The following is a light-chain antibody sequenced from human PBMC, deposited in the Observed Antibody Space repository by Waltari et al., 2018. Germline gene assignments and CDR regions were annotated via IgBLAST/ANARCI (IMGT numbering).Light chain of an antibody. CDR3: GSYTTSSRDYV. CDR2: EVN. J-gene: IGLJ1*01. CDR1: STALGGYNY. V-gene: IGLV2-14*01. Sequence: QSPLTQPASVSGSPGQSITISCPGTSTALGGYNYVSWYQQYPGKAPKLMIYEVNNRPSEVSNRFSGSKSGNTASLTISGLQAEDEADYYCGSYTTSSRDYVFGTGTKVTVL.